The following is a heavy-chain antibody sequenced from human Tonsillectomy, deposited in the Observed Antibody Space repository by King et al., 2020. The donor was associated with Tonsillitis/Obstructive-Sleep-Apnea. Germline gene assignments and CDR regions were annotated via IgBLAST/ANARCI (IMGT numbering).Heavy chain of an antibody. Sequence: VQLVQSGAEVKKPGASVKVSCKASGYTFTSYYMHWVRQAPGQGLEWMGIIYPSGGKTNYAQKFQGRVTVTRDSSTSTVYMELSSLRSEDTAVYYCAGDVGVSSSPDYWGQGTLVTVSS. V-gene: IGHV1-46*01. CDR3: AGDVGVSSSPDY. CDR1: GYTFTSYY. J-gene: IGHJ4*02. D-gene: IGHD1-26*01. CDR2: IYPSGGKT.